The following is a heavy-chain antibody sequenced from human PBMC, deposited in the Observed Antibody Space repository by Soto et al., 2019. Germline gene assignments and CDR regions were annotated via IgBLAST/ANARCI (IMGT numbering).Heavy chain of an antibody. CDR1: GFTFSGYA. J-gene: IGHJ5*02. V-gene: IGHV3-23*01. Sequence: EVQLSESGGGLVQPGGSLRLSCAASGFTFSGYAMTWVRQAPGKGLEWVSTISGSGGGTDYADSVKGRCTISRDNSKNTLHRQMNSLTAEDAAVYYCGKAPHDNGHYNCFDPWGQGTLVTVSS. CDR3: GKAPHDNGHYNCFDP. CDR2: ISGSGGGT. D-gene: IGHD4-17*01.